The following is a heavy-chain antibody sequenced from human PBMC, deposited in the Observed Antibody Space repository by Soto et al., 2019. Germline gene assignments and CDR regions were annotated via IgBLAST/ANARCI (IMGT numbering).Heavy chain of an antibody. D-gene: IGHD3-3*01. J-gene: IGHJ5*02. CDR1: GGTFSSTA. V-gene: IGHV1-69*13. Sequence: GASVKVSCKASGGTFSSTAISWVRQAPGRGLEWMGGIIPVFGTPNYAQKFQGRVTITADEATSTAYMELNTLRSEDTAVYYCSTDFWSGVPSRDSFDPWGQGTLVTVSS. CDR3: STDFWSGVPSRDSFDP. CDR2: IIPVFGTP.